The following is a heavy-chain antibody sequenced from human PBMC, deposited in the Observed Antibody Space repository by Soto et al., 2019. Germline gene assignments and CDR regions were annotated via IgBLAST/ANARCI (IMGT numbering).Heavy chain of an antibody. J-gene: IGHJ4*02. Sequence: ASVKVSCKASGGTFSSYAISWVRQAPGQGLEWMGGIIPIFGTANYAQRFQGRVTITADESTSTAYMELSSLRSEDTAVYYCARNGPVIGGGDCYHFDYWGLGTLVTVSS. CDR1: GGTFSSYA. D-gene: IGHD2-21*02. V-gene: IGHV1-69*13. CDR2: IIPIFGTA. CDR3: ARNGPVIGGGDCYHFDY.